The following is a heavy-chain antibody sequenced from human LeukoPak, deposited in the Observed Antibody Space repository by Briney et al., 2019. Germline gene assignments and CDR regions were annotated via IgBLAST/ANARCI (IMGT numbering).Heavy chain of an antibody. CDR2: INTHTGNP. D-gene: IGHD6-13*01. J-gene: IGHJ5*02. Sequence: GASVKVSCKASGYTFTNYAMNWVRQAPGQGLEWMGWINTHTGNPTYAQGFTGRFVFSLGTSVSTAYLQISSLKAEDTAVYYCAREAAAGFFFSFDPWGQGTLVTVSS. CDR1: GYTFTNYA. CDR3: AREAAAGFFFSFDP. V-gene: IGHV7-4-1*02.